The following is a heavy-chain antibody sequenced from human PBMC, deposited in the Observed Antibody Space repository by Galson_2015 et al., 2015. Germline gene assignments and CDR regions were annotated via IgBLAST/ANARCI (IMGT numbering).Heavy chain of an antibody. V-gene: IGHV3-48*01. Sequence: SLRLSCAASGFTFSSYSMNWVRQAPGKGLEWVSYISSSSSTIYYADSVKGRFTISRDNAKNSLYLQMNSPRAEDTAVYYCAREDIVVVPAATEYYYYGMDVWGQGTTVTVSS. CDR3: AREDIVVVPAATEYYYYGMDV. J-gene: IGHJ6*02. CDR1: GFTFSSYS. D-gene: IGHD2-2*01. CDR2: ISSSSSTI.